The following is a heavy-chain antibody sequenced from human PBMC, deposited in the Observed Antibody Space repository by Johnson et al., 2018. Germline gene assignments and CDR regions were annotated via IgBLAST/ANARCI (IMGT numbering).Heavy chain of an antibody. D-gene: IGHD3-9*01. CDR3: ARVLSAPYDILTGIPDY. J-gene: IGHJ4*02. Sequence: VQLVESGAEVKKXGASVKVXCKASGYTFTSYYVHWVRQAPGQGLEWLGIINPGGVVTSYAQTFQGRVTMTRDTSTSTVYMELSSLRSEDTAVYYCARVLSAPYDILTGIPDYWGQGTLVTVSS. CDR1: GYTFTSYY. V-gene: IGHV1-46*01. CDR2: INPGGVVT.